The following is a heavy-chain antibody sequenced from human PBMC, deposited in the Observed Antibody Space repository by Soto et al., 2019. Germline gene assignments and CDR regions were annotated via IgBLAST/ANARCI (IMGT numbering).Heavy chain of an antibody. CDR1: GGSISVYY. D-gene: IGHD1-26*01. V-gene: IGHV4-59*01. J-gene: IGHJ4*02. CDR2: IYASGSP. Sequence: SETLSLTCTISGGSISVYYWSWVRQPPGHELEWIGYIYASGSPYYNPSLRSRVTISADTSKNQISLKVTSPTAADTAVYYCARGVGSSPPRYWGRGTLVTVSS. CDR3: ARGVGSSPPRY.